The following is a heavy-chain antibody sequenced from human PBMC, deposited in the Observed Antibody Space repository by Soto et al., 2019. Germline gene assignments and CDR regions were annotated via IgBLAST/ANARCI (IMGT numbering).Heavy chain of an antibody. CDR3: ARGPHVGISTS. Sequence: PGGSLRLSCVASGVTFSSYAMSWVRQAPGKGLEWVSAVSKSGLDTNYADFVKGRFTISRDNSKNTLNLQMNALRVEDTAVYYCARGPHVGISTSWGQGTLVTVSS. J-gene: IGHJ4*02. D-gene: IGHD2-2*01. V-gene: IGHV3-23*01. CDR2: VSKSGLDT. CDR1: GVTFSSYA.